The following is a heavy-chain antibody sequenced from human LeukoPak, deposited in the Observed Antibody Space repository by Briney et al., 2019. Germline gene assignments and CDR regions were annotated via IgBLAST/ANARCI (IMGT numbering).Heavy chain of an antibody. Sequence: PSETLSLTCTVSGGSISSSSYYWGWIRQPPGKGLEWIGSIYYSGSTYYNPSLKSRVTISVDTSKNQFSLKLSSVTAADTAVYYCARDGVMIGPFYPWGQGTLVTVSS. CDR3: ARDGVMIGPFYP. D-gene: IGHD3-22*01. J-gene: IGHJ5*02. V-gene: IGHV4-39*07. CDR1: GGSISSSSYY. CDR2: IYYSGST.